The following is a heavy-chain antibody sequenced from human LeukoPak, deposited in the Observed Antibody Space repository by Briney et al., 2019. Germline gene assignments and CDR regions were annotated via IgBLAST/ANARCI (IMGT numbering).Heavy chain of an antibody. V-gene: IGHV3-15*01. CDR3: RGGVDS. CDR1: GFTFSNAS. CDR2: INSKTDGGTT. J-gene: IGHJ4*02. Sequence: GGSLRLSCAASGFTFSNASMSWVRQAPGKGLEWVGRINSKTDGGTTDYAAPVKGRFTISRDDSKNTLYLQMNGLKTEDTAVYYCRGGVDSWGQGTLVTVSS. D-gene: IGHD3-16*01.